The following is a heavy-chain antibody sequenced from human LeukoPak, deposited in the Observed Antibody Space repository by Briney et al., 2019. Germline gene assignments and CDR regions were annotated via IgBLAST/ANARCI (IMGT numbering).Heavy chain of an antibody. J-gene: IGHJ4*02. Sequence: GASVKVSCRASGGTFSSYAISWVRQAPGQGLEWMGGIIPIFGTANYAQKFQGRVTITADESTSTAYMELSSLRSEDTAVYYCARVSDSSGWSSDYWGQGTLVTVSS. V-gene: IGHV1-69*13. CDR3: ARVSDSSGWSSDY. D-gene: IGHD6-19*01. CDR1: GGTFSSYA. CDR2: IIPIFGTA.